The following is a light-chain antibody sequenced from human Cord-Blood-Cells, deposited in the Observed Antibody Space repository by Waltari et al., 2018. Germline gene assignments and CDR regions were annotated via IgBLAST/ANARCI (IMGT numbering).Light chain of an antibody. Sequence: EIVMTQSPAPLSVSPGERATLSCRASQSVSSNLAWYQQKPGQAPRLLIYGASTRATGIPARFSGSGSGTESTLTISSLQSEDFAVYYCQQYNNWPLTFGGGTKVEIK. CDR2: GAS. CDR3: QQYNNWPLT. J-gene: IGKJ4*01. CDR1: QSVSSN. V-gene: IGKV3-15*01.